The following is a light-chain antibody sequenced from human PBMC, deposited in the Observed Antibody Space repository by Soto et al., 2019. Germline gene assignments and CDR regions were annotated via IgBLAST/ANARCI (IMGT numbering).Light chain of an antibody. Sequence: ETVLTQSPGTLSLSPGERSTLSCRASQSVISSYLAWYQQRPGQAPRLLIYAASIRATGIPDRITGSGSGTDFTLTISSLEPEDFAVYYCQQYGSSPRTFGQGTKVEIK. CDR2: AAS. V-gene: IGKV3-20*01. J-gene: IGKJ1*01. CDR3: QQYGSSPRT. CDR1: QSVISSY.